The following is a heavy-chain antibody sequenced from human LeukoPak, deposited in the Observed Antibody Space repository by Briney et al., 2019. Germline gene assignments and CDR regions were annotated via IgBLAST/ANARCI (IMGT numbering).Heavy chain of an antibody. J-gene: IGHJ4*02. CDR2: IYPGDSDT. CDR3: ARSAVYGSGWYYFDY. V-gene: IGHV5-51*01. CDR1: GYSFTSYW. Sequence: GESLKISCKGSGYSFTSYWIGWVRQMPGKGLEWMGIIYPGDSDTRYSPSFQGQVTISADKSISTAYLQWSSLKASDTAMYYCARSAVYGSGWYYFDYWGQGTLVTVSS. D-gene: IGHD6-19*01.